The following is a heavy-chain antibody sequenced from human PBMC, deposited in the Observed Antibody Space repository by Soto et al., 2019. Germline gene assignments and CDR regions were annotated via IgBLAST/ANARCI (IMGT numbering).Heavy chain of an antibody. CDR1: GGSISSSNW. J-gene: IGHJ6*02. V-gene: IGHV4-4*02. D-gene: IGHD1-1*01. CDR2: IYHSGST. CDR3: ARDGGSTTGTTYYYYYGMDV. Sequence: SETLSLTCAVSGGSISSSNWWSWVRQPPGKGLEWIGEIYHSGSTNYNPSLKSRVTISVDKSKNQFSLKLSSVTAADTAVYYCARDGGSTTGTTYYYYYGMDVWGQGTTVTVSS.